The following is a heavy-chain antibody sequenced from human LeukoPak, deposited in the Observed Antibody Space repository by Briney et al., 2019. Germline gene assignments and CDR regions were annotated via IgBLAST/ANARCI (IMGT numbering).Heavy chain of an antibody. J-gene: IGHJ4*02. Sequence: GSLRLSCAASGFTFSSYGMHWVRQAPGKGLEWVAFIRYDGSNKYYADSVKGRLTISRDNSKNTLYLQMNSLRAEDTAVYYCAKERDTAMVTIDYWGQGTLVTVSS. D-gene: IGHD5-18*01. CDR3: AKERDTAMVTIDY. CDR2: IRYDGSNK. CDR1: GFTFSSYG. V-gene: IGHV3-30*02.